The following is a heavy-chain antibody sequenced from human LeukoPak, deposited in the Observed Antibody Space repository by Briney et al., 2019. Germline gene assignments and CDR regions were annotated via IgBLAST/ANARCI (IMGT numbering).Heavy chain of an antibody. CDR3: AKGRLSGVVVAGYGMDV. CDR2: TSGSGGST. D-gene: IGHD6-19*01. V-gene: IGHV3-23*01. J-gene: IGHJ6*02. CDR1: GFTFSSYA. Sequence: GGSLRLSCAASGFTFSSYAMSWVRQAPGKGLEWVSATSGSGGSTYYADSVKGRFTISRDNSKSTLYLQTNSLRAEDTAVYYCAKGRLSGVVVAGYGMDVWGQGTTITVSS.